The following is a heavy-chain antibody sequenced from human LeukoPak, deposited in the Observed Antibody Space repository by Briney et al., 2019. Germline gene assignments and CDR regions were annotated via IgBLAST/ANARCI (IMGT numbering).Heavy chain of an antibody. Sequence: SETLSLTWTVAGGSISSYYWSWIRQPAGKGLEWNGRISTSGSTNYNPSLKSRVTMSVDTSKNQFSLKLSSVTAADTAVYYCARNRNGGMDVWGQGTTVTVSS. V-gene: IGHV4-4*07. CDR2: ISTSGST. CDR3: ARNRNGGMDV. D-gene: IGHD1-14*01. CDR1: GGSISSYY. J-gene: IGHJ6*02.